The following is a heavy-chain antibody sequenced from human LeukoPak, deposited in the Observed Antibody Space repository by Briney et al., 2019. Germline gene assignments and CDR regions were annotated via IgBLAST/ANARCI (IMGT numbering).Heavy chain of an antibody. J-gene: IGHJ4*02. Sequence: PGGSLRLSCAASGFTFINFGIHWVRQAPGKGLEWVAVKSHHAGYEYYADSVQGRFNISRDDSKNTVYLQMNSLRAEDTAVYYCARDWLDRSLVYWGQGTLVTVSS. CDR2: KSHHAGYE. CDR1: GFTFINFG. CDR3: ARDWLDRSLVY. D-gene: IGHD3-22*01. V-gene: IGHV3-33*01.